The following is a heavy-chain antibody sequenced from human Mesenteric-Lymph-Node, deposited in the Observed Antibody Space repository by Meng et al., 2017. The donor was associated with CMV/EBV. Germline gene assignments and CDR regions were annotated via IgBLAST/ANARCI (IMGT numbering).Heavy chain of an antibody. CDR1: GFTFSSYA. V-gene: IGHV3-30-3*01. Sequence: SLKISCAASGFTFSSYAMHWVRQAPGKGLEWVAVISYDGSNKYYADSVKGRFTISRDNSKNTLYLQMNSLRAEDTAVYYCARAERYPLDYWGQGTLVTVSS. D-gene: IGHD1-26*01. CDR3: ARAERYPLDY. CDR2: ISYDGSNK. J-gene: IGHJ4*02.